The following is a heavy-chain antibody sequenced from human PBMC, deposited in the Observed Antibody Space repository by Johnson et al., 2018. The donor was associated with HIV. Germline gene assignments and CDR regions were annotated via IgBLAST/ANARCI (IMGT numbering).Heavy chain of an antibody. CDR1: GFSFSDYY. J-gene: IGHJ3*02. Sequence: QVQLVESGGGLVQPGGSLRLSCLASGFSFSDYYMSWIRQAPGQGLEWISYMRSSGTTIYHAESVKGRFTISRDNAKNSLYLQMNSLRAEDTAVYYCAKRGSGWPSDAFDIWGQGTMVTVSS. V-gene: IGHV3-11*01. CDR2: MRSSGTTI. D-gene: IGHD6-19*01. CDR3: AKRGSGWPSDAFDI.